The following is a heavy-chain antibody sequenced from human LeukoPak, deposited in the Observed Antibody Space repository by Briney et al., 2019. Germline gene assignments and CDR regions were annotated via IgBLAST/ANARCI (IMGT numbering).Heavy chain of an antibody. CDR1: GFTFSIYA. D-gene: IGHD1-26*01. V-gene: IGHV3-23*01. Sequence: GGSLRLSCAASGFTFSIYAMSWVRQAPGKGLEWVSAISGSGRSTYYADSVKGRFTISRDNSKNTMYLQMNSLRAEDTAVYYCAKDQAIEWESHFDYWGQGILVTVSS. CDR2: ISGSGRST. CDR3: AKDQAIEWESHFDY. J-gene: IGHJ4*02.